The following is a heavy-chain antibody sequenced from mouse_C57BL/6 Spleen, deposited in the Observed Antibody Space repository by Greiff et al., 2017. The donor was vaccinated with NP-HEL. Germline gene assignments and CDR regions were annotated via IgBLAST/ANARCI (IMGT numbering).Heavy chain of an antibody. CDR1: GYTFTDYN. D-gene: IGHD2-5*01. CDR3: ASERDYYSNFPYAMDY. V-gene: IGHV1-22*01. Sequence: EVQLQQSGPELVKPGASVKMSCKASGYTFTDYNMHWVKQSHGKSLEWIGYINPNNGGTSYNQKFKGKATLTVNKSSSTAYMELRSLTSDDSAVYYCASERDYYSNFPYAMDYWGQGTSVTVSS. CDR2: INPNNGGT. J-gene: IGHJ4*01.